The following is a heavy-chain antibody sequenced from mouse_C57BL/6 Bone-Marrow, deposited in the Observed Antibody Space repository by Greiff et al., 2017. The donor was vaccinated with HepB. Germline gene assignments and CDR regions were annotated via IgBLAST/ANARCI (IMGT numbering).Heavy chain of an antibody. Sequence: EVKLVESGTVLARPGASVKMSCKTSGYTFTSYWMHWVKQRPGQGLEWIGAIYPGNSDTSYNQKFKGKAKLTAVTSASTAYLQLSSLTSEDTAVYYCAPLRPIDYWGQGTTLTVSS. D-gene: IGHD2-4*01. CDR3: APLRPIDY. CDR2: IYPGNSDT. J-gene: IGHJ2*01. V-gene: IGHV1-5*01. CDR1: GYTFTSYW.